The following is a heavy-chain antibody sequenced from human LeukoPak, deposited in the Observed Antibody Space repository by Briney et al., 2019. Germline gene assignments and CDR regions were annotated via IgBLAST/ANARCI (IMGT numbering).Heavy chain of an antibody. CDR2: IRSKAYGGTT. V-gene: IGHV3-49*04. CDR3: ASRSGRQWLPYFDY. D-gene: IGHD1-26*01. Sequence: SGGSLRLSCAASAFTFGVYSMTWVRQAPGKGLEWVGFIRSKAYGGTTEYAASVKGRFTISRDDSKSIAYLQINSLRTEDTAVYHCASRSGRQWLPYFDYWGQGTLVTVSS. CDR1: AFTFGVYS. J-gene: IGHJ4*02.